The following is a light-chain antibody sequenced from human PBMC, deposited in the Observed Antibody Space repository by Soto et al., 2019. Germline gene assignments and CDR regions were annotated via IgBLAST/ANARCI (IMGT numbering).Light chain of an antibody. J-gene: IGLJ2*01. CDR1: KLGDKY. CDR2: QDS. CDR3: HAWDSSTCVV. Sequence: SYELTQPPSVSVSPGQTASITCSGDKLGDKYACWYQQKPGQSPVLVIYQDSKRPSGIPERFSGSNSGNTATLTISGTQAMDEADYYCHAWDSSTCVVFGGGTKLTVL. V-gene: IGLV3-1*01.